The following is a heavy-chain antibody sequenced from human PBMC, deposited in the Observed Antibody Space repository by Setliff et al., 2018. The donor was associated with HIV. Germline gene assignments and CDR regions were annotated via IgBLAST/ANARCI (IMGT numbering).Heavy chain of an antibody. Sequence: SETLSLTCTVSGDSITSGGYFWSWIRQHPGKGLEWIGHIYYSGSTYYNPSLKSRVSISLDTSKKQVSLKLNSVTAADTAVYYCARGISIFGVATPGFYSFMDVWGKGTTVTVSS. CDR2: IYYSGST. V-gene: IGHV4-31*03. D-gene: IGHD3-3*01. CDR3: ARGISIFGVATPGFYSFMDV. CDR1: GDSITSGGYF. J-gene: IGHJ6*03.